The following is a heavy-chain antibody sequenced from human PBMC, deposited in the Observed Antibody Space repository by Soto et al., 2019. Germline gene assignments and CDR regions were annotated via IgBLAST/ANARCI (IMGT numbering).Heavy chain of an antibody. Sequence: QVQLVQSGAEVKKPGSSVKVSCKASGGTFSSYAISWVRQAPGQGLEWMGGVIPIFGTANYAQKFQGRVTITADESTSTDYMELSSLRSEDTAVYYCARPTRYCSSTSCLGYNGMDVWGQGTTVTVSS. V-gene: IGHV1-69*01. J-gene: IGHJ6*02. D-gene: IGHD2-2*01. CDR2: VIPIFGTA. CDR3: ARPTRYCSSTSCLGYNGMDV. CDR1: GGTFSSYA.